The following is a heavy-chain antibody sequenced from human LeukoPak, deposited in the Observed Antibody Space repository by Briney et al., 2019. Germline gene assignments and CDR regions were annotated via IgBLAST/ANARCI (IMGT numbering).Heavy chain of an antibody. V-gene: IGHV4-30-2*01. CDR3: ARGGGGIAVDY. Sequence: PSETLSLTCTVSGGSISSGGYYWSWIRQPPGKGLEWIGYIYHSGSTYYNPSLKSRVTISVDGSKNQFSLKLSSVTAADTAVYYCARGGGGIAVDYWGQGTLVTVSS. D-gene: IGHD6-13*01. J-gene: IGHJ4*02. CDR2: IYHSGST. CDR1: GGSISSGGYY.